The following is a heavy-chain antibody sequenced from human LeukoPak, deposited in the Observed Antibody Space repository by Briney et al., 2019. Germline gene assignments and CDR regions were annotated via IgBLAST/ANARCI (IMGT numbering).Heavy chain of an antibody. V-gene: IGHV3-7*01. J-gene: IGHJ3*02. CDR3: ARELPYYYDSSGYYVGDAFDI. CDR1: GFTFSGYW. CDR2: IKQEGGEK. D-gene: IGHD3-22*01. Sequence: GGPLSLSFEAPGFTFSGYWMSWVRQAPGKGRDWAANIKQEGGEKYYVDSVKGRFTISRDNAKNSLYLQMNSLRAEDTAVYYCARELPYYYDSSGYYVGDAFDIWGQGTTVTVSS.